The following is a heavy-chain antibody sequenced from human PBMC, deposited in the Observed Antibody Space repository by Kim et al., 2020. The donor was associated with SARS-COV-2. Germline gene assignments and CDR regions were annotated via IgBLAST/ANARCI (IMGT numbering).Heavy chain of an antibody. CDR3: ARGRVGATQYFDY. CDR2: IIPIFGTA. CDR1: GGTFSSYA. J-gene: IGHJ4*02. V-gene: IGHV1-69*13. Sequence: SVKVSCKASGGTFSSYAISWVRQAPGQGLEWMGGIIPIFGTANYAQKFQGRVTITADESTSTAYMELSSLRSEDTAVYYCARGRVGATQYFDYWGQGTLVTVSS. D-gene: IGHD1-26*01.